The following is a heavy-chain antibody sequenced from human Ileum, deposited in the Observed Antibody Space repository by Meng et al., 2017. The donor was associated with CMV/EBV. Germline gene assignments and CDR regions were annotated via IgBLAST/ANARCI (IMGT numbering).Heavy chain of an antibody. CDR3: ARVLWFGETYYGLDV. D-gene: IGHD3-10*01. CDR2: IYYSGST. CDR1: GGSISSYY. Sequence: SETLSLTCTVSGGSISSYYWSWIRQPPGRGLEYIGYIYYSGSTNYNPSLKSRVTLSEDTSKNQFSLKVSSVTAADTAVYYCARVLWFGETYYGLDVWGQGTTVTVSS. V-gene: IGHV4-59*01. J-gene: IGHJ6*02.